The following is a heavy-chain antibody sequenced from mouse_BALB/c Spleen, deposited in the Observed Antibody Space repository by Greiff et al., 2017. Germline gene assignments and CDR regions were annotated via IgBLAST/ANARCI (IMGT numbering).Heavy chain of an antibody. CDR3: ARLNGNYAMDY. Sequence: QVHVKQSGAELVRPGSSVKISCKASGYAFSSYWMNWVKQRPGQGLEWIGQIYPGDGDTNYNGKFKGKATLTADKSSSTAYMQLSSLTSEDSAVYFCARLNGNYAMDYWGQGTSVTVSS. V-gene: IGHV1-80*01. J-gene: IGHJ4*01. D-gene: IGHD2-1*01. CDR1: GYAFSSYW. CDR2: IYPGDGDT.